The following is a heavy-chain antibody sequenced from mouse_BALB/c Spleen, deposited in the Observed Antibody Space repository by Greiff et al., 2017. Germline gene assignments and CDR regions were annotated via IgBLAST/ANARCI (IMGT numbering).Heavy chain of an antibody. V-gene: IGHV3-2*02. CDR3: ARGLRAYAMDY. J-gene: IGHJ4*01. CDR1: GYSITSDYA. CDR2: ISYSGST. Sequence: EVKLVESGPGLVKPSQSLSLTCTVTGYSITSDYAWNWIRQFPGNKLEWMGYISYSGSTSYNPSLKSRISITRDTSKNQFFLQLNSVTTEDTATYYCARGLRAYAMDYWGQGTSVTVSS. D-gene: IGHD1-1*01.